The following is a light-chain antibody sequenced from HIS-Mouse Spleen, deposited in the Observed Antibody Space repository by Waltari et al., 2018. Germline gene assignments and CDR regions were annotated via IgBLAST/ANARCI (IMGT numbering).Light chain of an antibody. V-gene: IGLV1-51*01. J-gene: IGLJ3*02. Sequence: QSVLTQPPSVSAAPGQKVTIPCSGSSSNIANNYVSWYQQLPGTAPKLLIYDNNKRPSGIPDRFSGSKSGTSATLGITGLQTGDEADYYCGTWDSSLSAWVFGGGTKLTVL. CDR1: SSNIANNY. CDR3: GTWDSSLSAWV. CDR2: DNN.